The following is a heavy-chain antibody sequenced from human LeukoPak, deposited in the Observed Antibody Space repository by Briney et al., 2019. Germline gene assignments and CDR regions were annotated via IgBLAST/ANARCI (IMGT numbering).Heavy chain of an antibody. J-gene: IGHJ3*02. D-gene: IGHD6-13*01. Sequence: GSLKVSCKASGYTFTSYYMHWVRQAPGQGLEWVGIINLGGGITNYAQKLQGRVTMTRDTSTSTVNLELRSLRSEDTAVYYCARGGQLVHADASAICSQPTMVTVSS. CDR3: ARGGQLVHADASAI. V-gene: IGHV1-46*04. CDR1: GYTFTSYY. CDR2: INLGGGIT.